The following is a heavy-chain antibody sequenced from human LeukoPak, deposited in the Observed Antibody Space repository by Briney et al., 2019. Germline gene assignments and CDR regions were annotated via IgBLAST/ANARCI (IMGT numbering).Heavy chain of an antibody. CDR1: GFIFTSSA. Sequence: SVKVSCKASGFIFTSSAMQWVRQARGQRLEWIGWIVVGSGNTNYAQKFQERVTITRDMSTSTAYMELSSLRSEDTAVYYCAAYCGGDCPNDYWGQGTLVTVSS. V-gene: IGHV1-58*02. CDR3: AAYCGGDCPNDY. J-gene: IGHJ4*02. CDR2: IVVGSGNT. D-gene: IGHD2-21*01.